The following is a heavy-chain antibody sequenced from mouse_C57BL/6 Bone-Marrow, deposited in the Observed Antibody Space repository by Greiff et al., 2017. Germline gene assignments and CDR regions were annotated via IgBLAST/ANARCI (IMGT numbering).Heavy chain of an antibody. CDR3: ARGGYYYGSSPFAY. CDR1: GYTFTSYW. CDR2: IHPNSGST. Sequence: VQLQQPGAELVKPGASVKLSCKASGYTFTSYWLHWVKQRPGQGLEWIGMIHPNSGSTNYNEKFKSKATLTVDKSSSTAYMQLSSLTSEDSAVYYCARGGYYYGSSPFAYWGQGTLVTVSA. J-gene: IGHJ3*01. V-gene: IGHV1-64*01. D-gene: IGHD1-1*01.